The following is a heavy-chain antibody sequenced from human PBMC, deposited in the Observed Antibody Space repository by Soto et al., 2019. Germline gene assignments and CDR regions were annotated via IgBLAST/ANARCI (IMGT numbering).Heavy chain of an antibody. CDR1: GGTFSNYA. Sequence: QVQLVQSGAAVKKPGSSVKVSCKASGGTFSNYAISWVRQAPGQGLEWMGGIIPIFGTANNAQQFQGTVTNTAVESPSTAYIALSSLRAEDTAVYYWASSVEREYYDTSGYGWGQGTLVTFSS. J-gene: IGHJ1*01. V-gene: IGHV1-69*12. CDR2: IIPIFGTA. D-gene: IGHD3-22*01. CDR3: ASSVEREYYDTSGYG.